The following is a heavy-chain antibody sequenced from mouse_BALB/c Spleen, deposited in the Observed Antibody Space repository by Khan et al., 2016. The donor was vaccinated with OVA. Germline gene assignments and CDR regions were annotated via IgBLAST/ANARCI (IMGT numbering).Heavy chain of an antibody. J-gene: IGHJ1*01. CDR1: GYTFTNYG. V-gene: IGHV9-1*02. Sequence: QLVQSGPELKKPGETVKISCKASGYTFTNYGMNWVKQAPGKGLKWVGWINTYTGEPTYADDFKGRFVFSLETSASTAYLQISNLKNEDMTTYFCARISSYWYSDVWGAGTTVTVSS. CDR2: INTYTGEP. CDR3: ARISSYWYSDV. D-gene: IGHD6-2*01.